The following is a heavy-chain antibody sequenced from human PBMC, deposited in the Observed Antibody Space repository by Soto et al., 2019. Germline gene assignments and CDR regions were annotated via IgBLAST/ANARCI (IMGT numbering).Heavy chain of an antibody. CDR2: IYYSGST. V-gene: IGHV4-30-4*02. J-gene: IGHJ6*03. Sequence: SETLSLTCTVSGGSISSGDYYWSWIRQPQGKGLEWIGYIYYSGSTYYNPSLKSRVTISVDTSKNQFSLKLSSVTAADTAVYYCARAGIAAAGYYYYYYMXVWGKGTTVTVSS. D-gene: IGHD6-13*01. CDR1: GGSISSGDYY. CDR3: ARAGIAAAGYYYYYYMXV.